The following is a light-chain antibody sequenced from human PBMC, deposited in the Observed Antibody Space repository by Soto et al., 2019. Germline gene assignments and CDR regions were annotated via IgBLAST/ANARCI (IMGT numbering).Light chain of an antibody. CDR1: SSNIGAGYD. CDR2: GNS. Sequence: QSVLTQPPSVSGAPGQRLTISCTGSSSNIGAGYDVHWYLHLPGTAPKLLIFGNSHRPSGVPDRFSASKSGTSASLAITGLQAEDEADYYCQSYDNTLSGVVFGGGTKLTVL. J-gene: IGLJ2*01. CDR3: QSYDNTLSGVV. V-gene: IGLV1-40*01.